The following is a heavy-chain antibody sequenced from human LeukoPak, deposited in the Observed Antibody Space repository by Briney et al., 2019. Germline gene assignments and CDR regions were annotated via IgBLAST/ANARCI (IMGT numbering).Heavy chain of an antibody. J-gene: IGHJ6*02. D-gene: IGHD3/OR15-3a*01. V-gene: IGHV4-34*01. CDR2: INHSGST. CDR3: ARWTSYYYYGMDV. CDR1: GGSFSGYY. Sequence: SETLSLTCAVYGGSFSGYYWSWIRQPPGEGLEWIGEINHSGSTNYNPSLKSRVTISVDTSKNQFSLKLSSVTAADTAVYYCARWTSYYYYGMDVWGQGTTVTVSS.